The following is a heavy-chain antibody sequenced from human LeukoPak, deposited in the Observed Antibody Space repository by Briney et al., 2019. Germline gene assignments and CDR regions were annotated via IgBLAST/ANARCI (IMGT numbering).Heavy chain of an antibody. J-gene: IGHJ4*02. D-gene: IGHD3-3*01. Sequence: ASVKVSCKASGYTFTSYGISWVRQAPGQGLEWMGWISGYNGNTNYAQRLQGRVTMTTDTSTSTAYMELRSLRSDDTAVYYCARTPYDFWSGYYTGILGYWGQGTLVTVSS. V-gene: IGHV1-18*01. CDR1: GYTFTSYG. CDR3: ARTPYDFWSGYYTGILGY. CDR2: ISGYNGNT.